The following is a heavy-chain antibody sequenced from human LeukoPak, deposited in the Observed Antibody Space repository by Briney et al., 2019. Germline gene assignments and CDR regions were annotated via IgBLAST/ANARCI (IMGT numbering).Heavy chain of an antibody. CDR3: ARDPPDNWNFEYNWFDP. CDR1: GFSFDDYG. Sequence: GGSLRLSCAASGFSFDDYGMGWVRQVAGKGLGWVSGINWIGGSTGYTGSVTGRFTISRDNAKNSLYLQMNSLRAEDTALYYCARDPPDNWNFEYNWFDPWGQGTLVTVSS. CDR2: INWIGGST. V-gene: IGHV3-20*04. J-gene: IGHJ5*02. D-gene: IGHD1-1*01.